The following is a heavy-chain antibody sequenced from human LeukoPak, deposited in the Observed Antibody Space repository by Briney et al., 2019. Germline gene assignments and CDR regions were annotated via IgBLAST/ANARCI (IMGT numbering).Heavy chain of an antibody. D-gene: IGHD1-26*01. CDR2: INAGNGNT. CDR3: ARAGGIVGATDY. V-gene: IGHV1-3*01. J-gene: IGHJ4*02. Sequence: ASVKVSCKASGYTFTSYAMNWVRQAPGQGLEWMGWINAGNGNTKYSQKFQGRVTITRDTSASTAYMELSSLRSEDTAVYYCARAGGIVGATDYWGQGTLVTVSS. CDR1: GYTFTSYA.